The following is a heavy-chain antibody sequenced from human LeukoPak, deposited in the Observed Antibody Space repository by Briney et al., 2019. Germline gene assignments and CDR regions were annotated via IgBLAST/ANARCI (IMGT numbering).Heavy chain of an antibody. CDR3: ARRAGYYDFWSGYYLL. Sequence: PSETLSLTCAVYGGSFSGYHWSWIRQPPGKGLEWIGEINHSGSTNYNPSLKSRVTISVDTSKNQFSLKLSSVTAADTAVYYCARRAGYYDFWSGYYLLWGQGTLVTVSS. V-gene: IGHV4-34*01. CDR1: GGSFSGYH. D-gene: IGHD3-3*01. CDR2: INHSGST. J-gene: IGHJ4*02.